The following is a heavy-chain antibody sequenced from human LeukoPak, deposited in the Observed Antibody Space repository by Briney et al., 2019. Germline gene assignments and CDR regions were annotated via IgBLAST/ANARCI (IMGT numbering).Heavy chain of an antibody. Sequence: XSWVRQXPGKGLEWVANINGEGTSIHYVDSVKGRFTISRDNTKNSVFLQMNSLRADDTAVYYCARDGFSTGSHDYWGQGTLVTVSS. CDR2: INGEGTSI. J-gene: IGHJ4*02. D-gene: IGHD6-19*01. CDR3: ARDGFSTGSHDY. V-gene: IGHV3-7*01.